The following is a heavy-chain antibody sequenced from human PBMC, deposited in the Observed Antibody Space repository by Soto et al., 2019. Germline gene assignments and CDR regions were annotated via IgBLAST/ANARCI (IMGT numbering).Heavy chain of an antibody. V-gene: IGHV4-59*12. Sequence: SETLSLTCTVSGGSISSYYWSWIRQPPGKGLEWIGDINHSGSTNYNPSLKSRVTISVDTSKNQFSPKLSSVTAADTAVYYCARGYRELLLQYYFDYWGQGTLVTVSS. D-gene: IGHD3-10*01. J-gene: IGHJ4*02. CDR2: INHSGST. CDR1: GGSISSYY. CDR3: ARGYRELLLQYYFDY.